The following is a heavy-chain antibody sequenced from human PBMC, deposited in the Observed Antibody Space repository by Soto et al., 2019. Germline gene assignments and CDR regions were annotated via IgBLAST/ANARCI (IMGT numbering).Heavy chain of an antibody. J-gene: IGHJ6*02. CDR2: IYYSGST. D-gene: IGHD3-10*01. V-gene: IGHV4-59*01. Sequence: SETLSLTCTVSGGSISSYYWSWIRQPPGKGLEWIGYIYYSGSTNYNPSLKSRVTISVDTSKNQFSLKLSSVTAADTAVYYCARGEGYYYGSGTLSLGYYYYYGMDVWGQGTTVTVS. CDR3: ARGEGYYYGSGTLSLGYYYYYGMDV. CDR1: GGSISSYY.